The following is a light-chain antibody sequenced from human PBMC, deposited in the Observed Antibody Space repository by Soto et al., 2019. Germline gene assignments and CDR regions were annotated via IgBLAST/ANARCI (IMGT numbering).Light chain of an antibody. V-gene: IGLV1-44*01. Sequence: QSLLTQPPSASGTPGQRVTISCSGSSSNIGSNSVNWYQQLPGTAPKLLMYSSNQRPSGVPDRFSGSKSGTSASLAISGLQSEDEADYYCAAWYDSLNGVVFGGGTKLTVL. CDR2: SSN. CDR3: AAWYDSLNGVV. J-gene: IGLJ2*01. CDR1: SSNIGSNS.